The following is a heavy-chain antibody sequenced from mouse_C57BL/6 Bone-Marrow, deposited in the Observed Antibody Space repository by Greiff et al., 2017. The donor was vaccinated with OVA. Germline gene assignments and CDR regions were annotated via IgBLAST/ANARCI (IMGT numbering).Heavy chain of an antibody. D-gene: IGHD1-1*01. J-gene: IGHJ4*01. CDR3: ARGYYGSSYVGFHWYAMDY. Sequence: EVMLVESGGGLVKPGGSLKLSCAASGFTFSDYGMHWVRQAPEKGLEWVAYISSGSSTIYYADTVKGRFTISRDNAKNTLFLQMTSLRSEDTAMYYCARGYYGSSYVGFHWYAMDYWGQGTSVTVSS. CDR2: ISSGSSTI. CDR1: GFTFSDYG. V-gene: IGHV5-17*01.